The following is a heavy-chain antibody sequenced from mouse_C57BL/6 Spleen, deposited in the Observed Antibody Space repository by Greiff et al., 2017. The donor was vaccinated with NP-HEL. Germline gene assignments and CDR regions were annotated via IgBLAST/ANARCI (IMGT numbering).Heavy chain of an antibody. CDR3: AKANWDGGDWFAY. CDR1: GYTFTDYY. D-gene: IGHD4-1*01. J-gene: IGHJ3*01. Sequence: VQLQQSGAELVKPGASVKISCKASGYTFTDYYINWVKQRPGQGLEWIGKIGPGSGSTYYNEKFKGQATLPADKSSSTAYMQLSSLTSEDSAVYFCAKANWDGGDWFAYWGQGTLVTVSA. CDR2: IGPGSGST. V-gene: IGHV1-77*01.